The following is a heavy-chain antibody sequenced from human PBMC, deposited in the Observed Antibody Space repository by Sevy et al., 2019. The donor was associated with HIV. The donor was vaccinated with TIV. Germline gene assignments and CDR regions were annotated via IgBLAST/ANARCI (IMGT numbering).Heavy chain of an antibody. V-gene: IGHV3-15*01. Sequence: GGSLRLSCAASGFTFSNAWMSWVRQAPGKGLEWVGRIKSITDGGTTDYAAPVKGRVTISREDSKTTLYLQMNSLKTEDTAVYYCTTTRDYGDYAGGMDVWGQGTTVTVSS. CDR3: TTTRDYGDYAGGMDV. CDR2: IKSITDGGTT. CDR1: GFTFSNAW. J-gene: IGHJ6*02. D-gene: IGHD4-17*01.